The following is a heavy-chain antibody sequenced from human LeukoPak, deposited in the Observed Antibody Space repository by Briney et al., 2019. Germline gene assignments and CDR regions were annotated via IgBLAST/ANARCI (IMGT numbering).Heavy chain of an antibody. CDR1: EDTFTGYY. D-gene: IGHD3-10*01. CDR2: INPNSGGT. CDR3: ARVLRSKLLWFGELLSPDY. V-gene: IGHV1-2*02. J-gene: IGHJ4*02. Sequence: GASVRVSCKASEDTFTGYYIHWVRQAPGQGLEWMGWINPNSGGTNYAQKFQGRVTMTRDTSISTAYMELSRLRSDDTAVYYCARVLRSKLLWFGELLSPDYWGQGTLVTVSS.